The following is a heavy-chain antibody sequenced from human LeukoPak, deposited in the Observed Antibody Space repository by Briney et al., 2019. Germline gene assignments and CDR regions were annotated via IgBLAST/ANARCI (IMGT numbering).Heavy chain of an antibody. CDR1: GGSISSYY. CDR2: IYTSGST. V-gene: IGHV4-4*07. Sequence: SETLSLTCAVSGGSISSYYWSWIRQPAGKGLEWIGRIYTSGSTNYNPSLKSRVTMSVDTSKNQFSLKLSSVTAADTAVYYCARDTEYYDFWSGYYRGSYYFDYWGQGTLVTVSS. J-gene: IGHJ4*02. CDR3: ARDTEYYDFWSGYYRGSYYFDY. D-gene: IGHD3-3*01.